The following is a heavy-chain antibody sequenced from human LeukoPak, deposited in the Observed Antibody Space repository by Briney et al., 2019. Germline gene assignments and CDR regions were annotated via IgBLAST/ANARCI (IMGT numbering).Heavy chain of an antibody. CDR2: INHSGST. Sequence: SETLSLTCAVYGGSFSGYYWSWIRQPPGKGLEWIGEINHSGSTNYNPSLKSRVTISVDTSNTHFSLKLSSVTAADTAVYYCARRNIVLTNIDYWGQGTLVTVSS. CDR1: GGSFSGYY. J-gene: IGHJ4*02. D-gene: IGHD2-8*01. V-gene: IGHV4-34*01. CDR3: ARRNIVLTNIDY.